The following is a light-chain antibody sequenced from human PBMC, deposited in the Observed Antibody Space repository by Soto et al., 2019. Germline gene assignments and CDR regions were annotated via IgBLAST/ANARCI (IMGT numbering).Light chain of an antibody. CDR3: QQYNSYSEA. V-gene: IGKV1-5*01. Sequence: DIQMTQSPYTLSPSVGDRVSITCRASQSISGWLAWYQQKPGKAPKLLIYDASSLESGVPSRFSGSGSGTEFSLTISRLQPDDFATYYCQQYNSYSEAFGQGTKVDIK. CDR1: QSISGW. J-gene: IGKJ1*01. CDR2: DAS.